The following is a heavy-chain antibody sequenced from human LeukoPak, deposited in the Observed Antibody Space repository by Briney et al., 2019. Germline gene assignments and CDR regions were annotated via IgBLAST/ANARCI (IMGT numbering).Heavy chain of an antibody. D-gene: IGHD4-17*01. CDR3: AKAIHFVRAYGDPFYY. CDR1: GFTFSSYA. CDR2: ISGRGGST. Sequence: GGSLRLSCAASGFTFSSYAMSWVRQAPGKGREWVSAISGRGGSTYYADSGKRRFTISSDNSKNTLYLQMNSLRAEDTAVYYCAKAIHFVRAYGDPFYYWGQGTLVTVSS. V-gene: IGHV3-23*01. J-gene: IGHJ4*02.